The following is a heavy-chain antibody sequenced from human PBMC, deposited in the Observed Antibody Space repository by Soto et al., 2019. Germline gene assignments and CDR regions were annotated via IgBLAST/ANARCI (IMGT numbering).Heavy chain of an antibody. CDR3: AREVFHVAWYFDL. CDR1: GFSFSDYD. D-gene: IGHD2-21*01. Sequence: EVQLVESGGGLVQPGGSLRLSCAASGFSFSDYDMHWVRQVTGKGLEWVSAIDTAGNTYYPDSVKGRLTISRENAKNSLYLQMNSLRAGDTAVYYCAREVFHVAWYFDLWGRGALVTVSS. J-gene: IGHJ2*01. CDR2: IDTAGNT. V-gene: IGHV3-13*01.